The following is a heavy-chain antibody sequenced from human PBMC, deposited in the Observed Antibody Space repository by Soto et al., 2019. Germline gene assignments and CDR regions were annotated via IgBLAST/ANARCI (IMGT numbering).Heavy chain of an antibody. CDR3: AREQYYFDSSGYYDF. D-gene: IGHD3-22*01. CDR1: GYTFVSYG. Sequence: QIQLVQSGAEVKKPGASVRVSCETSGYTFVSYGISWVRQAPGQGLEWMGWISPYNGNTNYAEKFKDRVTLTTDTSTDTAFLDLRSLTSDDTAVYFCAREQYYFDSSGYYDFWGQGTLVTVSS. CDR2: ISPYNGNT. J-gene: IGHJ4*02. V-gene: IGHV1-18*04.